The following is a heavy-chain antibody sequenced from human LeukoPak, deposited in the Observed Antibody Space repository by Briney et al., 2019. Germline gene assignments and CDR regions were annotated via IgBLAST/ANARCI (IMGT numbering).Heavy chain of an antibody. CDR3: ARHTPAAMTAFDI. J-gene: IGHJ3*02. Sequence: GESLKISCKGSGFSFTTYWIGWVRQMPGKGLEWMGIIYPGGSDTRDSPSFQGQVTISADKSISTTYLQWSSLKASDTAMYYCARHTPAAMTAFDIWGQGTMVIVSS. CDR1: GFSFTTYW. V-gene: IGHV5-51*01. D-gene: IGHD2-2*01. CDR2: IYPGGSDT.